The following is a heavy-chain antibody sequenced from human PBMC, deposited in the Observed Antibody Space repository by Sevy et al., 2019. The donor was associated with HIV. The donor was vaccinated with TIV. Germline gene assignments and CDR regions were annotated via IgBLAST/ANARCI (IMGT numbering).Heavy chain of an antibody. V-gene: IGHV3-13*01. Sequence: GGSLRLSCAASGFTFSFYDMHWVRQATGKGLEWVSGFGIAGDTYYAGSVKGRFTIFRDNAKNSLYLQMNRLRAEDTAVYYCARGNAAAVAGLWDAFDIWGQGTMVTVSS. D-gene: IGHD6-19*01. CDR1: GFTFSFYD. CDR2: FGIAGDT. CDR3: ARGNAAAVAGLWDAFDI. J-gene: IGHJ3*02.